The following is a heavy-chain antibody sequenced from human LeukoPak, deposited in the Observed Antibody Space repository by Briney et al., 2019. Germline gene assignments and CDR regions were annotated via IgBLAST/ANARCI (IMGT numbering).Heavy chain of an antibody. CDR2: ISGSGGST. J-gene: IGHJ4*02. V-gene: IGHV3-23*01. CDR3: AKSAERCLRYFDY. Sequence: GGSLRLSCTASGFTFGDYAMSWFRQAPGKGLEWVSAISGSGGSTYYADSVKGRFTISRDYSKNTLYLQMNSLRAEDTAVYYCAKSAERCLRYFDYWGQGTLVTVSS. D-gene: IGHD5-12*01. CDR1: GFTFGDYA.